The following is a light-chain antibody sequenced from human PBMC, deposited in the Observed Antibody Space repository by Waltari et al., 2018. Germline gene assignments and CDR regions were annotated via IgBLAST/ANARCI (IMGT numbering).Light chain of an antibody. CDR2: GST. CDR3: QSYDNILHGCV. V-gene: IGLV1-40*02. Sequence: QSVLTQPPSVSGAPGQSVTISCSGTNSNIGAFPVHWYQKSPGAAPKLLIYGSTNRPAGVPDRFSGSKSDTSASLVITGLQVEDEGDFYCQSYDNILHGCVFGTGTKVIV. CDR1: NSNIGAFP. J-gene: IGLJ1*01.